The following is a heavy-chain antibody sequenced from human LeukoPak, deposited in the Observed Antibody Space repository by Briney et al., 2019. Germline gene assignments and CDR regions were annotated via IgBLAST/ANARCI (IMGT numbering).Heavy chain of an antibody. CDR1: GGSFSGYY. CDR2: INHSGST. Sequence: SEILSLTCAVYGGSFSGYYWSWIRQPPGKGLEWIGEINHSGSTNYNPSLKSRVTISVDTSKNQFSLKLSSVTAADTAVYYCARRLALRWFGELTTWGQGTLVTVSS. V-gene: IGHV4-34*01. D-gene: IGHD3-10*01. CDR3: ARRLALRWFGELTT. J-gene: IGHJ4*02.